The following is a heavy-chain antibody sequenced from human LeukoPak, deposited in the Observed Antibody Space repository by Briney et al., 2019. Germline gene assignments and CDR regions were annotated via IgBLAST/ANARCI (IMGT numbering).Heavy chain of an antibody. CDR2: IKDDGREE. CDR3: GRDPYYDSLDY. Sequence: GGSLRLSCAASGFTFTSYWMSRVRQAPGKGLEWVANIKDDGREEYYVDSVKGRFTISRDNAKNLLYLQMNSLRVEDTAVYYCGRDPYYDSLDYWGQGTLVTVSS. CDR1: GFTFTSYW. J-gene: IGHJ4*02. V-gene: IGHV3-7*01. D-gene: IGHD3-22*01.